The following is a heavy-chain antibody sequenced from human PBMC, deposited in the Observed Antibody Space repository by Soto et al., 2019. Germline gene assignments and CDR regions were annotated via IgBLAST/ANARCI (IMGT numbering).Heavy chain of an antibody. V-gene: IGHV3-23*01. D-gene: IGHD5-18*01. Sequence: GGSLRLSCAASGFTFSSYAMSWVRQAPGKGLEWVSAISGSGGSTYYADSVKGRCTISRDNSKNTLYLQMNSLRAEDTAVYYCAKDHGGIQLWLRDDAFDIWGQGTMVTVSS. CDR2: ISGSGGST. CDR3: AKDHGGIQLWLRDDAFDI. CDR1: GFTFSSYA. J-gene: IGHJ3*02.